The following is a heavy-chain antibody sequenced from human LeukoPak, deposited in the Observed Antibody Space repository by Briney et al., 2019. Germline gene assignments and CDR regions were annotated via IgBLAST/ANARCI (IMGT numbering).Heavy chain of an antibody. CDR2: IKSKTDGGTT. Sequence: GGSLRLSCAASGFTFSNAWMSWVRQAPGKGLEWVGRIKSKTDGGTTDYAAPVKGRFTISRDDSKNTLYLQMNSLKTEDTAVYYCTTDTGGYSYGYALVRGDWGQGTLVTVSS. D-gene: IGHD5-18*01. CDR1: GFTFSNAW. J-gene: IGHJ4*02. CDR3: TTDTGGYSYGYALVRGD. V-gene: IGHV3-15*01.